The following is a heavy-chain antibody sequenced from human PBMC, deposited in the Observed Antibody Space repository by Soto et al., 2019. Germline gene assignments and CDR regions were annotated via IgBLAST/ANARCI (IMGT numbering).Heavy chain of an antibody. CDR1: GESISSSSYY. Sequence: SETLSLTCIVSGESISSSSYYWGWIRQPPGKGLEWIGSIYYSGRTYYNPSFKSRVTISIDTSKNQISLKLSSVTATDTAVYYCARQRTTVVTQAYFDHWGQGALVTVSS. J-gene: IGHJ4*02. CDR2: IYYSGRT. CDR3: ARQRTTVVTQAYFDH. V-gene: IGHV4-39*01. D-gene: IGHD2-21*02.